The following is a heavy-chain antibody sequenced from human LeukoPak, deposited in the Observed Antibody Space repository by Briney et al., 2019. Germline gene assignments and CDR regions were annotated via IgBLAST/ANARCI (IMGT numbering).Heavy chain of an antibody. V-gene: IGHV3-23*01. Sequence: GGSLRLSCAASGFTFSNHAMTWVRQTPEKGLEWVSSLTAGGVNTYYADSVKGRFTISRDNSKSTLYLQMNSLRAEDTAIYYCAKRFDGVYFDYWGQGSLVTVSS. CDR2: LTAGGVNT. CDR1: GFTFSNHA. J-gene: IGHJ4*02. CDR3: AKRFDGVYFDY. D-gene: IGHD2-8*01.